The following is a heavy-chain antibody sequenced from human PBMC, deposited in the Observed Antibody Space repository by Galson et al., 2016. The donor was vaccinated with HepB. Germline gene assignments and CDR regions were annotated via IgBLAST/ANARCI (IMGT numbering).Heavy chain of an antibody. Sequence: SLRLSCAASGITFSSYAMHWVRQAPGKGLEWVAVISYDGSNKYYADSVKGRFTISRDNARNSLYLQMNSLRDEDTAVYYCVRDGLIQGNLDFWGQGTLAIVSS. D-gene: IGHD2-21*01. CDR3: VRDGLIQGNLDF. CDR2: ISYDGSNK. J-gene: IGHJ4*02. V-gene: IGHV3-30-3*01. CDR1: GITFSSYA.